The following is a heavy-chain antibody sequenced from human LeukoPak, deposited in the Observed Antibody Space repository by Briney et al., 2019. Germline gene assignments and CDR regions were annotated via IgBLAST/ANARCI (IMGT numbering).Heavy chain of an antibody. D-gene: IGHD5-24*01. CDR3: AKTRGDGYKDSFDY. CDR1: GFTFSKCG. CDR2: LSASGGST. V-gene: IGHV3-23*01. J-gene: IGHJ4*02. Sequence: QTGGSLRLSCAASGFTFSKCGMSWVRQAPGKGLEWVSVLSASGGSTYYADSVKGRFTISRDNSKNTRYLQMKSLRAEDTAVYYCAKTRGDGYKDSFDYWGQGTLVTVSS.